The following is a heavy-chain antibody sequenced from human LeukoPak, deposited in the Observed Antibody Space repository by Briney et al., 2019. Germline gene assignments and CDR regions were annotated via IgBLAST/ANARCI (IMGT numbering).Heavy chain of an antibody. CDR2: ISAYNGNT. Sequence: ASVKVSCRASGYTFTSYGISWVRQAPGQGLEWMGWISAYNGNTNYAQKLQGRVTMTTDTSTSTAYMELRSLRSDDTAVYYCVSGSYSDILIGYFSGFDYWGQGTLVTVSS. D-gene: IGHD3-9*01. CDR3: VSGSYSDILIGYFSGFDY. CDR1: GYTFTSYG. J-gene: IGHJ4*02. V-gene: IGHV1-18*01.